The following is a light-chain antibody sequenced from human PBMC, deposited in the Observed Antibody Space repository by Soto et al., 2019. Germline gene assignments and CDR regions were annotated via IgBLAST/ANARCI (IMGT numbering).Light chain of an antibody. J-gene: IGKJ3*01. V-gene: IGKV1-33*01. CDR3: QKSDHLPL. CDR1: HDIGNS. CDR2: DAY. Sequence: IQMTQSPPSLSASVGDRVTITCQASHDIGNSLNWYQDKPGQAPKIVIYDAYNLETGVPSTFSGGGYGTHFTFTISSLRPEDIGTYYCQKSDHLPLFGPGTKVDIK.